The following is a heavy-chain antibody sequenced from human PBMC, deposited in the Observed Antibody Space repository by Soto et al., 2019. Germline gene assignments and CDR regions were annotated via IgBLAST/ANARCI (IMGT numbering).Heavy chain of an antibody. CDR1: GGSVISGSYY. CDR2: IYYSGST. V-gene: IGHV4-61*01. J-gene: IGHJ6*02. Sequence: KTSETLSLTCTVSGGSVISGSYYWVWIRQPPGKGLEWIGYIYYSGSTNYNPSLKSRVTISVDTSKNQFSLKLSSVTAADTAVYYCARAPPPRLVLEWSHNYYYYGMDVWGQGTTVTVSS. CDR3: ARAPPPRLVLEWSHNYYYYGMDV. D-gene: IGHD3-3*01.